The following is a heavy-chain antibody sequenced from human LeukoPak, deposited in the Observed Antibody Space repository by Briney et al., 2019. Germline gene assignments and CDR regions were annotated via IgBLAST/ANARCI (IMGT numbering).Heavy chain of an antibody. CDR1: GFTFSSYG. J-gene: IGHJ4*02. CDR2: IRYDGSDE. CDR3: ATDDSSAWLLLY. V-gene: IGHV3-30*02. Sequence: PGGSLRLSCAASGFTFSSYGMHWVRQAPGKGLEWVAFIRYDGSDEYYADSVKGRFTISRDNSKNTLYLQMNGLKPEDTAVYYCATDDSSAWLLLYWGQGTLVSVSS. D-gene: IGHD3-22*01.